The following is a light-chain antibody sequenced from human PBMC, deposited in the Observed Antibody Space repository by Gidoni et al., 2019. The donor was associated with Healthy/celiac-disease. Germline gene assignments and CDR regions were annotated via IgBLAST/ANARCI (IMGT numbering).Light chain of an antibody. J-gene: IGLJ1*01. Sequence: QSALTQPASVSGSPGQSITISCTGTSSDVGGYNYVSWYQQHQGKAPKRMIYDVSNRPSGVSNRFSGSKSGNTASLTISGLQAEDEADYYYSSYTSSSTLYVFGTWTKVTVL. V-gene: IGLV2-14*03. CDR2: DVS. CDR3: SSYTSSSTLYV. CDR1: SSDVGGYNY.